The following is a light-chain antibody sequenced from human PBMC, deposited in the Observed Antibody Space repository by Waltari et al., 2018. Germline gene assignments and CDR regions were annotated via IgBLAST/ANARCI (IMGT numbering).Light chain of an antibody. J-gene: IGLJ3*02. CDR3: FSAADNNCV. Sequence: SYELTQPSSVSVSPGQTAKILCSGDILAKKYARWFQQKPGQAPLLLIYEDSERPSELPGRFSGSSSGTTVTLTITGAHVDDEADYYCFSAADNNCVFGGGTKLTVL. V-gene: IGLV3-27*01. CDR1: ILAKKY. CDR2: EDS.